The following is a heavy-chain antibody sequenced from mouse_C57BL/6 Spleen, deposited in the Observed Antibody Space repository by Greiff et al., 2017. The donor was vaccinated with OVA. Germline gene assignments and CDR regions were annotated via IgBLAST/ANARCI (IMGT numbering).Heavy chain of an antibody. CDR1: GYTFTDYE. CDR3: TRYDYEGFAD. D-gene: IGHD2-4*01. Sequence: VQLQQSGAELVRPGASVTLSCKASGYTFTDYEMHWVKQTPVHGLEWIGAIDPETGGTAYNQKFKGKAILTADKSSSTAYMELRSLTSEDSAVYYCTRYDYEGFADWGQGTLVTVSA. CDR2: IDPETGGT. J-gene: IGHJ3*01. V-gene: IGHV1-15*01.